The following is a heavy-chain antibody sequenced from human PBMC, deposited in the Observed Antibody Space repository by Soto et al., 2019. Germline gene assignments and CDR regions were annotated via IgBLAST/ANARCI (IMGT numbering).Heavy chain of an antibody. CDR3: PRDSPPVAY. CDR1: GYTFSSYG. J-gene: IGHJ4*02. CDR2: ISAYNGNI. V-gene: IGHV1-18*01. Sequence: ASVKVSCKASGYTFSSYGISWVRQAPGQGLEWMGWISAYNGNIKYTQKLQGRVTMTTDTSTSTAYMELRSLRSEDTAVYYCPRDSPPVAYWGQGTLVTVSS.